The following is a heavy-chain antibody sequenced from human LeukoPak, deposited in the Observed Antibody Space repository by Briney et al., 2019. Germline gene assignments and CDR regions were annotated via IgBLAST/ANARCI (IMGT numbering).Heavy chain of an antibody. CDR3: ARVDISLGVGGAFDI. D-gene: IGHD3-3*01. Sequence: SVKVSCKASGGTFSSYAISWVRQAPGQGLEWMGGIIPIFGTANYAQKFQGRVTITTDESTSTAYMELSSLRSEDTAVYYCARVDISLGVGGAFDIWGQGTMVTVSS. J-gene: IGHJ3*02. V-gene: IGHV1-69*05. CDR1: GGTFSSYA. CDR2: IIPIFGTA.